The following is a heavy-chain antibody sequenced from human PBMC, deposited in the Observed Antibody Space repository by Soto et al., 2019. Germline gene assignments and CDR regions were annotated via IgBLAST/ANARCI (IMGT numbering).Heavy chain of an antibody. CDR2: ISAYNGNT. CDR3: AREAQLGYCSSTSCYSWFDP. J-gene: IGHJ5*02. V-gene: IGHV1-18*01. Sequence: ASVKVSCKASGYTFTSYGISWVRQAPGQGLEWMGWISAYNGNTNYAQKLQGRVTMTTDTSTSTAYMELRSLRSDDTAVYYCAREAQLGYCSSTSCYSWFDPWGQGTLVTVS. CDR1: GYTFTSYG. D-gene: IGHD2-2*02.